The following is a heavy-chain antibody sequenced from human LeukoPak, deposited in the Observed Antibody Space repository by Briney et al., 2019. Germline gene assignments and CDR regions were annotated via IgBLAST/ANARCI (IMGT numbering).Heavy chain of an antibody. D-gene: IGHD1-26*01. CDR3: ARDYSGEWEQLTGWWFDP. CDR2: INPSGDVR. J-gene: IGHJ5*02. V-gene: IGHV1-46*01. CDR1: GYTFGTHW. Sequence: ASVKVSCKASGYTFGTHWMHWVRQAPGQGLEWMAIINPSGDVRSYAQKFQGRVTVTRDMSTRTVYMELSDLRPEDTAVHYCARDYSGEWEQLTGWWFDPWGQGTLVIVSS.